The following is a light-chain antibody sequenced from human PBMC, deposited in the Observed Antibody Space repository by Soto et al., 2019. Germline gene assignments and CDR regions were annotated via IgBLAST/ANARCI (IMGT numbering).Light chain of an antibody. CDR1: QNINNY. J-gene: IGKJ1*01. Sequence: DIQMSQSPSSLSASLGDRATISGQASQNINNYLQWYPQQKGKAPKLLIFSASNLQGGVPSRFSGSGSGTDFTFTISSLLPEDFATYYCQQTYTNPRTFGQGTKVDIK. CDR2: SAS. V-gene: IGKV1-39*01. CDR3: QQTYTNPRT.